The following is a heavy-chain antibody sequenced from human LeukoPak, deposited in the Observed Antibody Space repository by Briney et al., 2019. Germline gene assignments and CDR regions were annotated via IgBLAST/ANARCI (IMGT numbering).Heavy chain of an antibody. CDR3: ARESGAYYDFWSGYYNDYYFHY. J-gene: IGHJ4*02. V-gene: IGHV1-18*01. D-gene: IGHD3-3*01. Sequence: ASVKVSCKASGYTFTSYGISGVRQAPGQGLGWVGWISAYNGDTNYAQKLQGRVTMTTDTSTSTAYMEPRSLRSDDTAVYYCARESGAYYDFWSGYYNDYYFHYWGQGTLVTVPS. CDR2: ISAYNGDT. CDR1: GYTFTSYG.